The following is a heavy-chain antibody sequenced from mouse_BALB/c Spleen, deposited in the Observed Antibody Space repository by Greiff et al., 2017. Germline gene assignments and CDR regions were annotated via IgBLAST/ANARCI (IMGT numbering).Heavy chain of an antibody. CDR3: ARSGPYYGNSYYFDY. V-gene: IGHV3-2*02. CDR1: GYSITSDYA. D-gene: IGHD2-10*01. Sequence: EVQLQQSGPGLVKPSQSLSLTCTVTGYSITSDYAWNWIRQFPGNKLEWMGYISYSGSTSYNPSLKSRISITRDTSKNQFFLQLNSVTTEDTATYYCARSGPYYGNSYYFDYWGQGTTLTVSS. CDR2: ISYSGST. J-gene: IGHJ2*01.